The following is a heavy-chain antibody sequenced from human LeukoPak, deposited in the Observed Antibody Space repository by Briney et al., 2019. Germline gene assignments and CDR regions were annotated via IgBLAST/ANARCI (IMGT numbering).Heavy chain of an antibody. Sequence: PGGSLRLSCAVSGFTFRSRYMNWVRQPPGKGLECVADIYSGGTTNHIDSVKGGFTISRDISKSTMYLEINNLRVEDMAIYYCASLEGGPSDGRWGQGTLVTVSS. D-gene: IGHD3-3*01. CDR2: IYSGGTT. V-gene: IGHV3-53*01. CDR3: ASLEGGPSDGR. CDR1: GFTFRSRY. J-gene: IGHJ4*02.